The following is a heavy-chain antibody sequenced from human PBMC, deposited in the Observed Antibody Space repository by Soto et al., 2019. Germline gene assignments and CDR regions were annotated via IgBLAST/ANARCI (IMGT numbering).Heavy chain of an antibody. Sequence: QITLKESGPTLVKPTQTLTLTCTFSGFSLSTTAEGVGWIRQPPGKALEWLALIYWDDDERYSPSLKSRLTTTKHTSKNQVVLTMTNVDPVDTATYYCAHGSCSSADCYPNPYLDYWGQGILVTVSS. V-gene: IGHV2-5*02. J-gene: IGHJ4*02. CDR3: AHGSCSSADCYPNPYLDY. CDR1: GFSLSTTAEG. CDR2: IYWDDDE. D-gene: IGHD2-2*01.